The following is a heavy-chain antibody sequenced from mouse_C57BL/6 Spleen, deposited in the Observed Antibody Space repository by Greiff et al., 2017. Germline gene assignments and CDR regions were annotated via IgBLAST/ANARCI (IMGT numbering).Heavy chain of an antibody. CDR1: GYTFPSYG. V-gene: IGHV1-81*01. J-gene: IGHJ2*01. CDR2: IYPRSGNT. CDR3: ARIYYYGSSYVGFDY. Sequence: VQLQESGAELARPGASVKLSCKASGYTFPSYGISWVKQRTGQGLEWIGEIYPRSGNTYYNEKFKGKAPLTADKPSSTAYLKLRSLTSEDSAVYFCARIYYYGSSYVGFDYWGQGTTLTVSS. D-gene: IGHD1-1*01.